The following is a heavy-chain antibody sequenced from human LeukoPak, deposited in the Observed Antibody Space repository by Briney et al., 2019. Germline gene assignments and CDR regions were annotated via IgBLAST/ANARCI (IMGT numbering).Heavy chain of an antibody. CDR1: GYTFTSYA. D-gene: IGHD2-15*01. CDR3: ARMRGYCSGGSCYFDY. Sequence: GASVKVSCKASGYTFTSYAMHWVRQAPGQRVEWMGWINAGNGNTKYSQKFQGRVTITRDTSASTAYMELSSLRSEDTAVYYCARMRGYCSGGSCYFDYWGQGTLVTVSS. V-gene: IGHV1-3*01. CDR2: INAGNGNT. J-gene: IGHJ4*02.